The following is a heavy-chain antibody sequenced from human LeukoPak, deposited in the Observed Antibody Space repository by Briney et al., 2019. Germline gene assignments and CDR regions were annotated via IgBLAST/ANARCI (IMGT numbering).Heavy chain of an antibody. CDR2: IYHSGST. CDR1: GYSISSGYY. D-gene: IGHD6-13*01. J-gene: IGHJ5*02. CDR3: ARDRALSSSWPNWFDP. V-gene: IGHV4-38-2*02. Sequence: PLETLSLTCTVSGYSISSGYYWGWIRQPPGKGLEWIGSIYHSGSTYYNPSLKSRVTISVDTSKNQFSLKLSSVTAADTAVYYCARDRALSSSWPNWFDPWGQGTLVTVSS.